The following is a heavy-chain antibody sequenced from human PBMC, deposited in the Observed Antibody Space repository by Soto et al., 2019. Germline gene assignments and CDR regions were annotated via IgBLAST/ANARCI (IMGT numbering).Heavy chain of an antibody. CDR1: GGSISSFH. Sequence: KLSETLSLTCTVSGGSISSFHWSWIRQPPGKGLEWIGFISNSGSTNYNPSLKSRVTISLDTSKSQFSLKLSSVSAADTAVYYCARGVVGASTGFQHWGQGTLVTV. CDR3: ARGVVGASTGFQH. D-gene: IGHD1-26*01. CDR2: ISNSGST. J-gene: IGHJ1*01. V-gene: IGHV4-59*01.